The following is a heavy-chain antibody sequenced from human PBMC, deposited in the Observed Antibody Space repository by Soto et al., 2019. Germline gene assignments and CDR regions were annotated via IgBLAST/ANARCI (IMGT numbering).Heavy chain of an antibody. CDR1: GFTFSSYG. J-gene: IGHJ6*02. CDR2: ISYDGSNK. Sequence: QVQLVESGGGVVQPGRSLRLSCAASGFTFSSYGMHWVRQAPGKGLEWVAVISYDGSNKYYADSVKGRFPISRDNSKSTLYLQMNSLRAEDTAVYYCANDGGYSSDFWMDVWGQGTTVTVSS. CDR3: ANDGGYSSDFWMDV. D-gene: IGHD6-25*01. V-gene: IGHV3-30*18.